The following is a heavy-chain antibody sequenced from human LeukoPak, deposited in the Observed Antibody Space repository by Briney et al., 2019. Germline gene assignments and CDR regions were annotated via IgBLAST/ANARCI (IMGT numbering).Heavy chain of an antibody. V-gene: IGHV1-69*13. CDR2: IIPIFGTA. CDR3: ARAATVTTGDYYYGMDV. Sequence: SVKVSCKASGGTFSSYAISWVRQAPGQGLEWMGGIIPIFGTANYAQKFQGGVTITADESTSTAYMELSSLRSEDTAVYYCARAATVTTGDYYYGMDVWGQGTTVTVSS. CDR1: GGTFSSYA. J-gene: IGHJ6*02. D-gene: IGHD4-17*01.